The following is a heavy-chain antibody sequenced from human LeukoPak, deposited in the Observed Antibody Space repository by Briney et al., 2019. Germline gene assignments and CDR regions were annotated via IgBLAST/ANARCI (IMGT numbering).Heavy chain of an antibody. J-gene: IGHJ4*02. D-gene: IGHD4-17*01. CDR1: GFTFSSYG. V-gene: IGHV3-30*18. CDR2: ISYDGSNK. CDR3: AKVPRIGLAVTRAENRY. Sequence: PGGSLRLSCAASGFTFSSYGMHWVRQAPGRGLEWVAVISYDGSNKYYADSVKGRFTISRDNSKNTLYLQMNSLRAEDTAVYYCAKVPRIGLAVTRAENRYWGQGTLVTVSS.